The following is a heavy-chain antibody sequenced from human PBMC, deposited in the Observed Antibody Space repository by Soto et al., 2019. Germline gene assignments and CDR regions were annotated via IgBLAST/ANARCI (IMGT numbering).Heavy chain of an antibody. V-gene: IGHV1-18*04. CDR1: GYTFTSYG. Sequence: QVQLVQSGAEVKKPGASVKVSCKASGYTFTSYGISWVRQAPGQGLEWMGWISAYNGNTNYAQKLQGRVTMTKDTSTSTAYMELRRLRSDVTAVYYCARRDVVVPAAIGGWFDPWGQGTLVTVSS. CDR2: ISAYNGNT. D-gene: IGHD2-2*01. J-gene: IGHJ5*02. CDR3: ARRDVVVPAAIGGWFDP.